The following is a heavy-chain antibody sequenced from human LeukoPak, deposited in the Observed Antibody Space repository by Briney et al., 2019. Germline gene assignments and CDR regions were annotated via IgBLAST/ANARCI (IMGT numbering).Heavy chain of an antibody. V-gene: IGHV3-48*03. J-gene: IGHJ4*02. CDR1: GFTFSSYW. D-gene: IGHD2-2*01. CDR2: ISSSGSTI. Sequence: PGGSLRLSCAVSGFTFSSYWMNWVRQAPGKGLEWVSYISSSGSTIYYADSVKGRFTISRDNAKNSLYLQMNSLRAEDTAVYYCARGWAPAAILTRRGDYWGQGTLVTVSS. CDR3: ARGWAPAAILTRRGDY.